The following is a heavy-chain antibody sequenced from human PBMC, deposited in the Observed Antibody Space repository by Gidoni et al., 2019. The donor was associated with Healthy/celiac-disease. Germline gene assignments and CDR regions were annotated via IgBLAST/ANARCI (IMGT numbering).Heavy chain of an antibody. V-gene: IGHV4-39*01. J-gene: IGHJ5*02. CDR1: GGSISSSSYY. D-gene: IGHD6-6*01. CDR3: ARREIAARPAEGNWFDP. Sequence: QLQLQESGPGLVKPSETLSLTCTVAGGSISSSSYYWGWSRQPPGKGLECIGSIYYSGSTYYNPSNKRRVTISVDTSKNHFSLKLSSVTAADTAGYYCARREIAARPAEGNWFDPWGQGTLVTVSS. CDR2: IYYSGST.